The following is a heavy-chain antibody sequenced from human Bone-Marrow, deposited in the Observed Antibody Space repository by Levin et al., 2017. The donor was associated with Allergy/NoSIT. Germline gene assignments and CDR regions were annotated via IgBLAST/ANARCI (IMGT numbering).Heavy chain of an antibody. CDR3: ARENGNYYGSGSYSLGYYDYGMDV. Sequence: ASVKVSCKASGGTFSSYAISWVRQAPGQGLEWMGGIIPIFGTANYAQKFQGRVTITADESTSTAYMELSSLRSEDTAVYYCARENGNYYGSGSYSLGYYDYGMDVWGQGTTVTVSS. V-gene: IGHV1-69*13. D-gene: IGHD3-10*01. CDR1: GGTFSSYA. CDR2: IIPIFGTA. J-gene: IGHJ6*02.